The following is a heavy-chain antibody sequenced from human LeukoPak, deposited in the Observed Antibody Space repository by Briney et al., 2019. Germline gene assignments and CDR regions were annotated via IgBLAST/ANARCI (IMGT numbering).Heavy chain of an antibody. J-gene: IGHJ3*02. Sequence: ASVKVSCKASGYTFTSYGISWVRQAPGQGLEWMGWISASNGNTNYAQKLQGRVTMTTDTSTSTAYMELRSLRSDDTAVYYCARDDHDSSGYGLNDPFDIWGQGTMVTVSS. V-gene: IGHV1-18*01. CDR3: ARDDHDSSGYGLNDPFDI. CDR2: ISASNGNT. D-gene: IGHD3-22*01. CDR1: GYTFTSYG.